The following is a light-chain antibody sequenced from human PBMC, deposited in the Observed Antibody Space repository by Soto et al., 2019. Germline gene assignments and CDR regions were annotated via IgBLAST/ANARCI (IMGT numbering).Light chain of an antibody. CDR1: QSISSW. CDR3: QQYKSYPVT. Sequence: DIQMTQSPSTLSAFVGDRVTITCRASQSISSWLAWYQQKPGKAPKVLIYKASTLKSGVPSRFSGSGSGTEFTLPISSLQPDDFATYYCQQYKSYPVTFGQGTKLEIK. V-gene: IGKV1-5*03. J-gene: IGKJ2*01. CDR2: KAS.